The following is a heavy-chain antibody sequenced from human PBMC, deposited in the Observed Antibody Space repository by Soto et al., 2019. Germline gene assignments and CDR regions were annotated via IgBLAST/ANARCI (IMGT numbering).Heavy chain of an antibody. Sequence: EVQLVESGGGLVQPGGSLRLSCAASGFTFSSYWMSWVRQAPGKGLEWVANIKQDGSEKYYVDSVKGRFTISRDNAKNSLYLQMNSLRAEDTAVYYCARDHYGSGSYYNRNYYYGMDVWGQGTTVTVSS. D-gene: IGHD3-10*01. CDR1: GFTFSSYW. CDR3: ARDHYGSGSYYNRNYYYGMDV. J-gene: IGHJ6*02. CDR2: IKQDGSEK. V-gene: IGHV3-7*03.